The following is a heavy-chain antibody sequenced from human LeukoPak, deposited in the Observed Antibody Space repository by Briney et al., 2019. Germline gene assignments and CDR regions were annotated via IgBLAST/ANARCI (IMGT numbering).Heavy chain of an antibody. D-gene: IGHD6-13*01. CDR3: ARALSIAAVRDYYYGMDV. Sequence: GGSLRLSCAASGFTFSSYEMNWVRQAPGERVEWVSYISSSGSTIYYADSVKGRFTISRDNAKNSLYLQMNSLRAEDTAVYYCARALSIAAVRDYYYGMDVWGQGTTVTVSS. CDR2: ISSSGSTI. J-gene: IGHJ6*02. CDR1: GFTFSSYE. V-gene: IGHV3-48*03.